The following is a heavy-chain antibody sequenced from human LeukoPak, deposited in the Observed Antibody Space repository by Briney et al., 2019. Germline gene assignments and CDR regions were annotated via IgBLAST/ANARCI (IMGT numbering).Heavy chain of an antibody. J-gene: IGHJ5*02. Sequence: GGSLRLSCAPPGFTFDDYAMHWVRQAPGKGLEWVSGISWNSGSIGYADSVKGRFTISRDNAKNSLYLQMNSLRAEDMALYYCAKGSKVVPAGGWFDPWGQGTLVTVSS. V-gene: IGHV3-9*03. CDR2: ISWNSGSI. D-gene: IGHD2-2*01. CDR1: GFTFDDYA. CDR3: AKGSKVVPAGGWFDP.